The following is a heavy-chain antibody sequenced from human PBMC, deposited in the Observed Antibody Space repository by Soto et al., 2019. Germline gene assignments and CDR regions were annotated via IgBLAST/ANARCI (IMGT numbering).Heavy chain of an antibody. CDR1: GGSINSSSYF. V-gene: IGHV4-39*07. Sequence: SETLSLTCSVSGGSINSSSYFWGWVRQPPGKGLEWIGSIYYSGSTYYNPSLRSRVTISVDTSKNQFSLKLSSVAAADTAVYYCARGMDVWGQGTTVTVSS. CDR2: IYYSGST. CDR3: ARGMDV. J-gene: IGHJ6*02.